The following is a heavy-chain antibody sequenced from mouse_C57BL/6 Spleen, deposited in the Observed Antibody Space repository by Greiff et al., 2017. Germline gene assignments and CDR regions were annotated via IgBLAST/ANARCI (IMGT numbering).Heavy chain of an antibody. V-gene: IGHV14-1*01. CDR1: GFNIKDYY. CDR2: IDPEDGDT. CDR3: TTKRYYYSNSWFAY. Sequence: VQLQQSGAELVRPGASVKLSCTASGFNIKDYYMHWVKQRPEQGLEWIGRIDPEDGDTEYAPKFQGTATMTADTSSNTAYLQLSSLTAEDTAVYYCTTKRYYYSNSWFAYWGQGTLVTVSA. D-gene: IGHD2-5*01. J-gene: IGHJ3*01.